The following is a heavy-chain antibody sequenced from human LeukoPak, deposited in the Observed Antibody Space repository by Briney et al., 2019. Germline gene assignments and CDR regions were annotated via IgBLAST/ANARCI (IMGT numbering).Heavy chain of an antibody. D-gene: IGHD2-21*02. CDR1: GYHFISYW. CDR3: ARHSAYCGGDCYPGPDY. V-gene: IGHV5-51*01. J-gene: IGHJ4*02. Sequence: ESLQFPGLCTGYHFISYWIGWARHMPGKGLDGMGILYPGDSDTRYSPSFQGQVTISADKSISTAYLQWSSLKASDTAMDYCARHSAYCGGDCYPGPDYWGQGTLVTVSS. CDR2: LYPGDSDT.